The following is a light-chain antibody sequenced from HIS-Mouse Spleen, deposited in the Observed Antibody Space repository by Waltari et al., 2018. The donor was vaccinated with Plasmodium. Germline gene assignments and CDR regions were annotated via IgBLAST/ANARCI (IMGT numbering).Light chain of an antibody. V-gene: IGLV2-8*01. Sequence: QSALTQPPSASGSPGQSVTISCTGTSSDVGGYNYVSWYQQHPAKTPKLVIYEVRKRASGVPDLFYGSKSGNTASLTGSGVQAEDEADYYCSSYAGSNNLVFGGGTKLTVL. CDR2: EVR. J-gene: IGLJ2*01. CDR1: SSDVGGYNY. CDR3: SSYAGSNNLV.